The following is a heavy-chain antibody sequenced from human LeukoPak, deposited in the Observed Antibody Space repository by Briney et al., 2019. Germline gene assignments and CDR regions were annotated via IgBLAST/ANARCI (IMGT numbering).Heavy chain of an antibody. CDR2: INPSGGST. J-gene: IGHJ3*02. CDR1: GYTFTSYY. Sequence: ASVKVSCKASGYTFTSYYIHWVRQAPGQGLEWMGIINPSGGSTSYAQKFQGRVTMTRDTSTSTVYMELSSLRTEDTAVYYCARERHSSSWYWDAFDIWGQGTMVTVSS. CDR3: ARERHSSSWYWDAFDI. V-gene: IGHV1-46*01. D-gene: IGHD6-13*01.